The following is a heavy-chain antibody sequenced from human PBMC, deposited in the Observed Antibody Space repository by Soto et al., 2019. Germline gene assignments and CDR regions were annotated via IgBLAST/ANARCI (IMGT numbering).Heavy chain of an antibody. CDR2: IYYSGST. V-gene: IGHV4-31*03. CDR1: GGSISSGGYY. D-gene: IGHD2-2*01. J-gene: IGHJ5*02. Sequence: QVQLQESGPGLVKPSQTLSLTCTVSGGSISSGGYYWSWIRQHPGKVLEWIGYIYYSGSTYYNPSLKSRVTISVDTSKNQFSLKLSSVTAADTAEYYCARDQLAGNWFDPWGQGTMVTVSS. CDR3: ARDQLAGNWFDP.